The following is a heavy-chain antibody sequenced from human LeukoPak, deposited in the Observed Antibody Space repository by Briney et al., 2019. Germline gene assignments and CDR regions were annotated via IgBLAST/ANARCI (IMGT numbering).Heavy chain of an antibody. V-gene: IGHV3-15*01. CDR2: IKSKTDGGTT. CDR1: GFTFSNAW. CDR3: TTVFDSSGYYEIDY. D-gene: IGHD3-22*01. J-gene: IGHJ4*02. Sequence: GGSLRLSCAASGFTFSNAWMSWVRQAPGKGLEWVGRIKSKTDGGTTDYAAPVKGRFTISRDDSKNTLYLQMNSLKTEDTAVCYCTTVFDSSGYYEIDYWGQGTLVTVSS.